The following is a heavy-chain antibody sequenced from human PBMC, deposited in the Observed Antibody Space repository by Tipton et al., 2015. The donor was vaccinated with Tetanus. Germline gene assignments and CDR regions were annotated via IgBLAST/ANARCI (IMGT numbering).Heavy chain of an antibody. Sequence: GLVKPSETLSLTCSVSGTSVRSFYWSWIRQSPGKAPEWIGYSYYVGSPNHNPSLKGRVSISRDTSKNQFSLKLSSVTAADTAVYYCARDNRVPLRFGELLEFYYYYGMDVWGQGTTVTVSS. D-gene: IGHD3-10*01. CDR1: GTSVRSFY. V-gene: IGHV4-59*02. J-gene: IGHJ6*02. CDR3: ARDNRVPLRFGELLEFYYYYGMDV. CDR2: SYYVGSP.